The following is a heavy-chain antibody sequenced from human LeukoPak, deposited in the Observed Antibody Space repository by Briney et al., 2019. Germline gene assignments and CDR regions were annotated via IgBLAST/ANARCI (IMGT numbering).Heavy chain of an antibody. CDR2: ISGSGGST. CDR3: AKCSGGTWYSSLDY. CDR1: GFTFSSYA. D-gene: IGHD2-15*01. J-gene: IGHJ4*02. Sequence: GGSLRLSCAASGFTFSSYAMSWVRQAPGKGLEWVSGISGSGGSTYYADSVKRRFTISRDNSKNTLYLQMNSLRAGDTAVYYCAKCSGGTWYSSLDYWGQGTLVTVSS. V-gene: IGHV3-23*01.